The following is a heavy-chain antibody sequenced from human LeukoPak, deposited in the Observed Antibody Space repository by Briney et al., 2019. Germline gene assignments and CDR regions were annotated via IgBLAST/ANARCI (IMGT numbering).Heavy chain of an antibody. J-gene: IGHJ4*02. CDR2: ISSGGSDK. CDR1: GFTFSNYA. CDR3: AKDAAAAGSFDF. V-gene: IGHV3-30*18. Sequence: GRSLRLSCAASGFTFSNYAMHWVRHAPGKGLEWVAVISSGGSDKYYPDSVKGRFAVSRDNSKNTLYLQMNSLRPEDTAVYYCAKDAAAAGSFDFWGQGTLVTVSS. D-gene: IGHD6-13*01.